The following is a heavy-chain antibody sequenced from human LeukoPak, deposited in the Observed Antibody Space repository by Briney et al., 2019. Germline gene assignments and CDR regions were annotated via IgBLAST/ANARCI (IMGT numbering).Heavy chain of an antibody. V-gene: IGHV4-4*09. D-gene: IGHD3-3*01. J-gene: IGHJ6*03. CDR1: GGSISSYY. CDR3: ARDWHDFWSGSKGGGGYYYYYMHV. CDR2: IYTSGST. Sequence: SETLSLTCTVSGGSISSYYWSWIRRPPGKGLEWIGYIYTSGSTNYNPSLKSRVTMSVDTSKNQFSLKLSSVTAADTAVYYCARDWHDFWSGSKGGGGYYYYYMHVWGKGTTVTVSS.